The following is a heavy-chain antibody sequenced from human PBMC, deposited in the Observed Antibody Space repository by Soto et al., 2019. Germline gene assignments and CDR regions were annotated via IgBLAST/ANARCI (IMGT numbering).Heavy chain of an antibody. V-gene: IGHV3-23*01. CDR1: GFTFSSYA. CDR3: AKDRPDGDIVVVPAANSLTTGGY. Sequence: GGSLRLSCAASGFTFSSYAMSWVRQAPGKGLEWVSAISGSGGSTYYADSVKGRFTISRDNSKNTLYLQMNSLRAEDMAVYYCAKDRPDGDIVVVPAANSLTTGGYWGQGTLVTVSS. CDR2: ISGSGGST. D-gene: IGHD2-2*01. J-gene: IGHJ4*02.